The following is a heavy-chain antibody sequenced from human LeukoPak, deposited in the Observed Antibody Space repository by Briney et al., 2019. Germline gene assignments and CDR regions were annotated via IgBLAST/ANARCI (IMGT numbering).Heavy chain of an antibody. V-gene: IGHV3-48*01. CDR1: GFTFSTYN. CDR3: ARLGVDDCVPIARNSGGLDYYFYMDV. D-gene: IGHD3-16*01. CDR2: MSSSGNTI. J-gene: IGHJ6*03. Sequence: GGSLRLSCAASGFTFSTYNMNWVRQAPGKGLEWISYMSSSGNTIYHADSVKGRFTISRDNAKNSLFLHMGSLRAEDTAVYYCARLGVDDCVPIARNSGGLDYYFYMDVWGKGTTVTVSS.